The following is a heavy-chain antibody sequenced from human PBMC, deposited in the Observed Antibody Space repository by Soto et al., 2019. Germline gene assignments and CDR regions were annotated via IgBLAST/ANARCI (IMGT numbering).Heavy chain of an antibody. J-gene: IGHJ4*02. V-gene: IGHV3-23*01. CDR2: VSGSGDST. CDR1: GFTFSSYA. D-gene: IGHD2-21*02. Sequence: AESLRRYCLPSGFTFSSYAMSCVRQAPGKGLEWVSAVSGSGDSTYYADSVKGRFTISRDNSKNTLYLQMNSLRAEDTAVYYCAKGRASDCPGCTQDYWGQGT. CDR3: AKGRASDCPGCTQDY.